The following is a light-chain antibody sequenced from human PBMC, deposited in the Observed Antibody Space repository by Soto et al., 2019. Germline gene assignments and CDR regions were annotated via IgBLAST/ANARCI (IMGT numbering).Light chain of an antibody. CDR3: QSYDSRLSAYV. V-gene: IGLV1-40*01. CDR2: GNS. CDR1: SSNIGAGYD. Sequence: QSVLTQPPSVSGAPGQRVTISCTGSSSNIGAGYDVHWYQQLPGTGPKLLIYGNSNRPSGVPDRFSGSKSGTSASLAITGLQAEDEADYYCQSYDSRLSAYVFGTGTKLTVL. J-gene: IGLJ1*01.